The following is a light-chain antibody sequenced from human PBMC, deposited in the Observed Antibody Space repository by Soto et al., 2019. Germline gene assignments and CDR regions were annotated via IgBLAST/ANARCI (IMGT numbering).Light chain of an antibody. J-gene: IGLJ2*01. V-gene: IGLV2-14*03. CDR3: SSYTTTTSLVV. CDR1: SSDVGGYNF. Sequence: QSVLTQPASVSGSPGQSITISCSGTSSDVGGYNFVSWYQVHPGKAPRLILYDVSSRPSGLSYRFSGSKSANTASLNISRLQARDEADYYCSSYTTTTSLVVFGGGTKVTVL. CDR2: DVS.